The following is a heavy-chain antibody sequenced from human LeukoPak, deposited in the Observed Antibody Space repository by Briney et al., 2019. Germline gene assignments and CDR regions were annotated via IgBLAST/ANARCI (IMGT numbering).Heavy chain of an antibody. CDR2: ISSSSSYI. Sequence: PGGSLRLSCAASGFSFSSYWMSWVREAPGKGLEWVSSISSSSSYIYYADSVKGRFTISRDNAKNSLYLQMNSLRAEDTAVYYCARESYGGYWGQGTLVTVSS. D-gene: IGHD1-26*01. V-gene: IGHV3-21*01. J-gene: IGHJ4*02. CDR3: ARESYGGY. CDR1: GFSFSSYW.